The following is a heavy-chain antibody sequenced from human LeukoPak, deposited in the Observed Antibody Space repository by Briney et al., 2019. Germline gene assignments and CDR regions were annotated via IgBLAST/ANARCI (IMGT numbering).Heavy chain of an antibody. Sequence: GASVKVSCKASGGTFSSYAISWVRQAPGQGLEWMGGIIPIFGTANYAQKFQGRVTITTDESTSTAYMELSSLRSEDTAVYYCARESPRDGYKPPDAFDIWGQGTMVTVSS. V-gene: IGHV1-69*05. CDR3: ARESPRDGYKPPDAFDI. CDR1: GGTFSSYA. CDR2: IIPIFGTA. D-gene: IGHD5-24*01. J-gene: IGHJ3*02.